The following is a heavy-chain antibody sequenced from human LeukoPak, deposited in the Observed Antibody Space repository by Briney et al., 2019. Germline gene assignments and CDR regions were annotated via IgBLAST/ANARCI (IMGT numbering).Heavy chain of an antibody. D-gene: IGHD7-27*01. J-gene: IGHJ4*02. CDR1: GYTFTDYY. CDR2: INPSSGGT. V-gene: IGHV1-2*04. Sequence: VALVKVSCKTSGYTFTDYYLHWIRQAPGQGLEWLGWINPSSGGTNYALKFKNWVTLTRDTSISTAYVEVTRLRSDDTAVYFCARGLGPGDYFDYWGQGSLVTVSS. CDR3: ARGLGPGDYFDY.